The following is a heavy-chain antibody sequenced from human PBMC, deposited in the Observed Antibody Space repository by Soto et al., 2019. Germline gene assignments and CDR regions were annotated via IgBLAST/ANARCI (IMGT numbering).Heavy chain of an antibody. V-gene: IGHV4-4*07. CDR1: GGSITNYY. CDR3: ARGHHYDFSTGYYDAHHMDV. J-gene: IGHJ6*02. Sequence: SETLSLTCTVSGGSITNYYWNWVRQSAGRGLEWIGRIYPSGSTNYNPSLRSRVTVSVDTSKNQFSLKLSSVTAADTAVYYCARGHHYDFSTGYYDAHHMDVWGQGTTVTVSS. CDR2: IYPSGST. D-gene: IGHD3-3*01.